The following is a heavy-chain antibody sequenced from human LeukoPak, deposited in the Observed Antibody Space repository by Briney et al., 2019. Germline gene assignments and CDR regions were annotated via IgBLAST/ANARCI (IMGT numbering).Heavy chain of an antibody. J-gene: IGHJ3*02. Sequence: GGSLRLSCAASAFTFRTYGMHWVRQAPGKGLEWVAFIQYDESIKLYVDSVKGRFTISRDNSKNTLYLQMNSLRLDDTAVYYCAKDLYYYDSSGYYYLYGAFDIWGQGTMVTVSS. CDR3: AKDLYYYDSSGYYYLYGAFDI. V-gene: IGHV3-30*02. CDR1: AFTFRTYG. CDR2: IQYDESIK. D-gene: IGHD3-22*01.